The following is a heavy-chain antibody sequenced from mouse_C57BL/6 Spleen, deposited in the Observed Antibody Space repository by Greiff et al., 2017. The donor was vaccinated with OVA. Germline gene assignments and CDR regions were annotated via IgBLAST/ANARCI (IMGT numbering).Heavy chain of an antibody. J-gene: IGHJ3*01. D-gene: IGHD2-12*01. Sequence: QVQLQQPGAELVMPGASVKLSCKASGYTFTSYWMHWVKQRPGQGLEWIGEIDPSDSYTNYNQKVKGKSTLTVDKSSSTAYMQLSSLTSEDSAVYYCARSSYEGFAYWGQGTLVTVSA. CDR2: IDPSDSYT. CDR3: ARSSYEGFAY. CDR1: GYTFTSYW. V-gene: IGHV1-69*01.